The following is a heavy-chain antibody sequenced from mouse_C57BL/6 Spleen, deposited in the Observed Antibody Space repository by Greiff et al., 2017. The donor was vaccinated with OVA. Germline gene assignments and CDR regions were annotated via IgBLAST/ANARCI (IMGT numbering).Heavy chain of an antibody. V-gene: IGHV1-69*01. CDR2: IDPSDSYT. Sequence: QVQLQQPGAELVMPGASVKLSCKASGYTFTSYWMHWVKQRPGQGLEWIGEIDPSDSYTNYNQKFKGKSTLTVDKSSSTAYMQLSSLTSEDSAVYYCARPQLTGTGWYFDVWGTGTTVTVSS. J-gene: IGHJ1*03. CDR3: ARPQLTGTGWYFDV. CDR1: GYTFTSYW. D-gene: IGHD4-1*01.